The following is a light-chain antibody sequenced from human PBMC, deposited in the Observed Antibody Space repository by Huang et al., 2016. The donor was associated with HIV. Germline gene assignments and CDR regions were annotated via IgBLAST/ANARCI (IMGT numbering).Light chain of an antibody. V-gene: IGKV3-15*01. CDR2: SAS. CDR1: QSVGIS. J-gene: IGKJ2*01. CDR3: QQYNNGPPRT. Sequence: ETVMTQSPATLSVSPGERATLLCRASQSVGISLAGYQQKPGQAPRLLIHSASTRATGIPARFSGSGSGTEFTLTISRLQSEDFGVYFCQQYNNGPPRTFGQGTKLEIK.